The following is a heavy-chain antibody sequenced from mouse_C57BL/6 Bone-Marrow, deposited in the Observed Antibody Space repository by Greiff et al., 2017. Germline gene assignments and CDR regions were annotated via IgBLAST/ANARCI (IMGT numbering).Heavy chain of an antibody. V-gene: IGHV6-3*01. D-gene: IGHD1-1*01. J-gene: IGHJ3*01. CDR3: TVDYGSSLRIAY. CDR1: GFTFSNYW. Sequence: EVKLVESGGGLVQPGGSMKLSCVASGFTFSNYWMNWVRQSPEKGLEWVAQIRLKSDNYATHYAESVKVRFTISRDDSKSSVYLQMNNLRAEDTGIYYCTVDYGSSLRIAYWGQGTLVTVSA. CDR2: IRLKSDNYAT.